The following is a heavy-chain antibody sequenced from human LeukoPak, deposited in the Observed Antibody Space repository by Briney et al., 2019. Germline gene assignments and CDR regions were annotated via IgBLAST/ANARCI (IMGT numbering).Heavy chain of an antibody. Sequence: SETLSLTCAVSGGSFSTFPWSWIRQPPGKGLEWIGNINHSGSTNYIPSLKSRVSMSIDTSKNQFSLNLSSVTAADTAVYYCASWRGYRGYDYGFDYWGQGTLVTVSS. V-gene: IGHV4-34*01. J-gene: IGHJ4*02. D-gene: IGHD5-12*01. CDR2: INHSGST. CDR1: GGSFSTFP. CDR3: ASWRGYRGYDYGFDY.